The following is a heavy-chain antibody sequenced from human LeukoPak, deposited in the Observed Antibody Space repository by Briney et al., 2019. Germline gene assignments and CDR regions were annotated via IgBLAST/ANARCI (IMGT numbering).Heavy chain of an antibody. D-gene: IGHD2-2*01. CDR1: GFTFTTYG. CDR3: AREIVVVPSSRGMAY. Sequence: ASVKVSCKTSGFTFTTYGISWVRQAPGQGLEWMGRINPSGGSKIYAQNFQGRVTMTRDTSTSTVYMELSSLRSEDTALYYCAREIVVVPSSRGMAYWGQGTLVTVSS. CDR2: INPSGGSK. V-gene: IGHV1-46*01. J-gene: IGHJ4*02.